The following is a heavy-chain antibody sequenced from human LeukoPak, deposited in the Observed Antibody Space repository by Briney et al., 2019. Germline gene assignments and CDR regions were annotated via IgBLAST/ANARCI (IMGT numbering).Heavy chain of an antibody. CDR1: GGSISSSRDF. D-gene: IGHD3-22*01. J-gene: IGHJ4*02. CDR3: ARHNYYDSGGPFDY. Sequence: SETLSLTCTVSGGSISSSRDFWGWIRQPPGKGLEWIGSIYYSGSTYYNPSLKSRVTISVDTSKKQFSLRLNSVTAADTAVYYCARHNYYDSGGPFDYWGPGTLVTVSS. V-gene: IGHV4-39*01. CDR2: IYYSGST.